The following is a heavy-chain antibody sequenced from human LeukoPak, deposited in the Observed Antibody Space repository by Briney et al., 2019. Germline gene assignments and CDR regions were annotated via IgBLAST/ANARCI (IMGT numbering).Heavy chain of an antibody. Sequence: GGSLRLSCAASGFTFSNYAMHWVRQAPGKGLEYVSAISSNGGSTYYANSVKGRFTISRDNSKNTLYLQMGSLRAEDMAVYYCARDLRLKELTYCGGDCLDYWGQGTLVTVSS. CDR3: ARDLRLKELTYCGGDCLDY. CDR2: ISSNGGST. J-gene: IGHJ4*02. V-gene: IGHV3-64*01. D-gene: IGHD2-21*02. CDR1: GFTFSNYA.